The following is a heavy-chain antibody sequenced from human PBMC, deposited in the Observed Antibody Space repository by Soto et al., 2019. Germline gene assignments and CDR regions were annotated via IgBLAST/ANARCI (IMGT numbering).Heavy chain of an antibody. CDR1: GFTVSSNY. Sequence: EVQLVESGGGLVQPGGSLRLSCAASGFTVSSNYMSWVRQAPGKGLEWVSMIYSGGTTYYADSVKGRFTISSHNSRTTLYLQMNSLRADDTAVYYCATQCRSGTDGFDVWGQGTMVTVSS. J-gene: IGHJ3*01. D-gene: IGHD1-1*01. CDR2: IYSGGTT. CDR3: ATQCRSGTDGFDV. V-gene: IGHV3-53*04.